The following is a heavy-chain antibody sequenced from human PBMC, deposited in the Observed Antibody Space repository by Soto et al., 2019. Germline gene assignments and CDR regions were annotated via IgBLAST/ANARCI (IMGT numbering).Heavy chain of an antibody. CDR2: INPSGGST. CDR3: ARDLLPPLDYYDSSGYYPPDDY. D-gene: IGHD3-22*01. V-gene: IGHV1-46*01. CDR1: GYTFTSYY. J-gene: IGHJ4*02. Sequence: ASVKVSCKASGYTFTSYYMHWVRQAPGQGLERMGIINPSGGSTSYAQKFQVRVTMTRDTSTSTVYMELSSLRSEDTAVYYCARDLLPPLDYYDSSGYYPPDDYWGQGTLVTVSS.